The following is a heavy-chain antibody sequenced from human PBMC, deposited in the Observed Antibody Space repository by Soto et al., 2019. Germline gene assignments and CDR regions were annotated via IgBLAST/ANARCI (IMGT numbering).Heavy chain of an antibody. CDR3: ASRGYATEDY. D-gene: IGHD4-17*01. J-gene: IGHJ4*02. CDR2: IYYSGST. Sequence: QVQLQESRPGLVKPSETLSLTCTVSGGSVSSGSYYWSWIRQPPGKGLEWIGYIYYSGSTNYNPSLKSRVTISVDTSKNQFSLKLSSVTAADTAVYYCASRGYATEDYWGQGTLVTVSS. V-gene: IGHV4-61*01. CDR1: GGSVSSGSYY.